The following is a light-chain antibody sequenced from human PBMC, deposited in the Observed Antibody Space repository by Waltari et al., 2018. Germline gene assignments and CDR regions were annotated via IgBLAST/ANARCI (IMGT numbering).Light chain of an antibody. J-gene: IGLJ1*01. CDR3: SSYTNRATLRV. CDR2: EVS. V-gene: IGLV2-14*01. Sequence: QSALAQPASVSGSPGQSIAISCTGTSSDIGNYNYVSWYQQHPGKAPKLILYEVSDRPSGVSRRFSGSKSGNKATLIISGLQADDEADYYCSSYTNRATLRVFGTGTKVTVL. CDR1: SSDIGNYNY.